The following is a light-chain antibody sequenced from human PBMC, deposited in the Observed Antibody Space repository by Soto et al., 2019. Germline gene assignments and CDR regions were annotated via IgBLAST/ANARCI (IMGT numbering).Light chain of an antibody. J-gene: IGKJ4*01. V-gene: IGKV1-33*01. Sequence: DIPMTQSPSSLSASVGDRVTITCQARQDISNYLNWYQQKPGKAPKLLIYDASNLETGVPSRFSGSGSGTDFTFTISSLKPEDIETYYCQQYNNLPITFGGGNKGEIK. CDR2: DAS. CDR1: QDISNY. CDR3: QQYNNLPIT.